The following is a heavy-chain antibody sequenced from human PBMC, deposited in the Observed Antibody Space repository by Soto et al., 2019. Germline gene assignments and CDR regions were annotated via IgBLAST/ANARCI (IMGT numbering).Heavy chain of an antibody. CDR3: ARPYYDSSGYYDY. V-gene: IGHV5-51*01. Sequence: GASLKISCQGSGYSFTSYWIGWVRQMPGKGLEWMGIIYPGDSDTRYSPSFQGQVTISADKSISTAYLQWSSLKASDTAMYYCARPYYDSSGYYDYWGQGTLVTVSS. CDR1: GYSFTSYW. D-gene: IGHD3-22*01. J-gene: IGHJ4*02. CDR2: IYPGDSDT.